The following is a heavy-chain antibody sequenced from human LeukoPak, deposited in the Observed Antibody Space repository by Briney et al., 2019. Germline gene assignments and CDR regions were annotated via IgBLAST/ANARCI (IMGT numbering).Heavy chain of an antibody. J-gene: IGHJ4*02. Sequence: GGSLRLSCVASGFTFSSYSMNWVRQVPGKGLEWVSYISSSSSTIYYADSVKGRFTISRDNAKNSLYLQMNSLRAEDTAVYYCARGRHEQWLVLIDYWGQGTLVTVSS. CDR3: ARGRHEQWLVLIDY. CDR1: GFTFSSYS. V-gene: IGHV3-48*01. D-gene: IGHD6-19*01. CDR2: ISSSSSTI.